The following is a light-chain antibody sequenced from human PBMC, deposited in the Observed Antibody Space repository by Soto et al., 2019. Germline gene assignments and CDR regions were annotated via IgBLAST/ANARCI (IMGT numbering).Light chain of an antibody. CDR3: QQYHDWPPIT. CDR1: QSVTRN. V-gene: IGKV3-15*01. Sequence: EIVLTQSPVILSLSPGESVTLSCRASQSVTRNLAWHQQVPGQAPRLLVYHASVRGTGIPARFSGSGSGTEFSLPISNLQAEDFAIYFCQQYHDWPPITFGQGTRLEIK. CDR2: HAS. J-gene: IGKJ5*01.